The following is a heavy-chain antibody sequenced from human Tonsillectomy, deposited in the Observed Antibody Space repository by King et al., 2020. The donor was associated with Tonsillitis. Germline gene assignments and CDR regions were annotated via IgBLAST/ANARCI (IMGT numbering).Heavy chain of an antibody. D-gene: IGHD6-13*01. CDR1: GYSFTSYW. CDR3: ARQPYSSSYYYFDY. CDR2: IYPGDSDT. Sequence: QLVQSGTVVKKPGESLKISCKSSGYSFTSYWIGWVHQMPGKGLEWMRIIYPGDSDTRYSPSFQGQVTISADKSISTAYLQWSSLKASDTAMYYCARQPYSSSYYYFDYWGQGTLVTVSS. V-gene: IGHV5-51*07. J-gene: IGHJ4*02.